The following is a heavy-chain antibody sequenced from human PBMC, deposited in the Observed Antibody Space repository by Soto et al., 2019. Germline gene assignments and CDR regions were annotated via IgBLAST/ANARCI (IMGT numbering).Heavy chain of an antibody. CDR3: AKWHTYYYDSRGYSGFDC. CDR2: MSGGGGTT. Sequence: PGGSLRLSCAASGFTFSSYAMTWVRQAPGKGLEWVSAMSGGGGTTYYADSVKGRFTISRDNSKNTLYLQMNSLRAEDTAAYYCAKWHTYYYDSRGYSGFDCWVRGTLFTVSS. J-gene: IGHJ4*02. V-gene: IGHV3-23*01. D-gene: IGHD3-22*01. CDR1: GFTFSSYA.